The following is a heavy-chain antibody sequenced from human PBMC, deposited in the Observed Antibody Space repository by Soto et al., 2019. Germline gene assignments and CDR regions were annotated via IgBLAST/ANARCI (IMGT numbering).Heavy chain of an antibody. CDR1: GGSFSGYY. Sequence: LETLSLTCAVYGGSFSGYYWSWIRQPPGKGLEWIGEINHSGSTNYNPSRKSRVTISVDTSKNQFSLKLSSVTAADTAVYYCARDPRPGDYDILTGYSYYYYYGMDVWGQGTTVTVSS. D-gene: IGHD3-9*01. CDR2: INHSGST. V-gene: IGHV4-34*01. CDR3: ARDPRPGDYDILTGYSYYYYYGMDV. J-gene: IGHJ6*02.